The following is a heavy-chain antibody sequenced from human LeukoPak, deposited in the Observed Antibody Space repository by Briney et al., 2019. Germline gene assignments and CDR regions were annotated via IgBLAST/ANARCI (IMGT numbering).Heavy chain of an antibody. D-gene: IGHD2-2*02. CDR3: ARGQPLLYRGFDY. CDR2: IYHSGST. V-gene: IGHV4-4*02. J-gene: IGHJ4*02. CDR1: GGSLSSSNW. Sequence: SGTLSLTCAVSGGSLSSSNWWSWVRQPPGKGLEWIGEIYHSGSTNYNPSLKSRVTISVDKSKNQFSLKLSSVTAADTAVYYCARGQPLLYRGFDYWGQGTLVTVSS.